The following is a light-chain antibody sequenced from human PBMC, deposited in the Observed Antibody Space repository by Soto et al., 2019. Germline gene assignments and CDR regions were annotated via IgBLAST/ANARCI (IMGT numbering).Light chain of an antibody. CDR2: EDD. CDR3: QSYGSSNQGV. Sequence: NFMLTQPQSVSESPGGTVTISCTRSSGDIARNYVQWYQQRPGSAPSAVIHEDDQRPSGVPDRFSGSVDRSSNSASLTISGLKTEDEADYYCQSYGSSNQGVFGGGTKLTVL. CDR1: SGDIARNY. J-gene: IGLJ3*02. V-gene: IGLV6-57*03.